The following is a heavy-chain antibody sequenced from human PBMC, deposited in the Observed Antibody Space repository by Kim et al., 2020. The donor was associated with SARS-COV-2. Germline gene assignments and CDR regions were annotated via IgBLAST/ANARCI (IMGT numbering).Heavy chain of an antibody. CDR3: AKDLWSGGSGSYYTLFHYYGMDV. J-gene: IGHJ6*02. Sequence: GGSLRLSCAASGFTFSSYAMSWVRQAPGKGLEWVSAISGSGGSTYYADSVKGRFTISRDNSKNTLYLQMNSLRAEDTAVYYCAKDLWSGGSGSYYTLFHYYGMDVWGQGTTVTVSS. CDR2: ISGSGGST. V-gene: IGHV3-23*01. CDR1: GFTFSSYA. D-gene: IGHD3-10*01.